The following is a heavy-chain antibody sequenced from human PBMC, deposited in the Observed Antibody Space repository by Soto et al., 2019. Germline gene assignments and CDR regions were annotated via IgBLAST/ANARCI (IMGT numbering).Heavy chain of an antibody. CDR2: ITDSGGST. V-gene: IGHV3-23*01. Sequence: PGGSLRLSCAASGFTFSRDGMSWVRQAPGKGLEWVSSITDSGGSTDYADSVKGRFTISRDNSKNTLYLQMNSLRAEDTAIYYCAKLYWNPRYFDYWGQGTRVTVSS. D-gene: IGHD1-1*01. CDR3: AKLYWNPRYFDY. J-gene: IGHJ4*02. CDR1: GFTFSRDG.